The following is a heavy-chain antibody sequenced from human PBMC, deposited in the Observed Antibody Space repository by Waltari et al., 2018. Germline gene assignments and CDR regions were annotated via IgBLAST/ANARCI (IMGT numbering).Heavy chain of an antibody. D-gene: IGHD1-26*01. CDR2: ISGSGGST. V-gene: IGHV3-23*01. Sequence: EVQLLESGGGLVQPGGSLRLSCAASGFTFSSYAMSWVRKAPGKGLEWVSAISGSGGSTYYADSVKGRFTISRDNSKNTLYLQMNSLRAEDTAVYYCAKGNSGYYYYGMDVWGQGTTVIVSS. J-gene: IGHJ6*02. CDR1: GFTFSSYA. CDR3: AKGNSGYYYYGMDV.